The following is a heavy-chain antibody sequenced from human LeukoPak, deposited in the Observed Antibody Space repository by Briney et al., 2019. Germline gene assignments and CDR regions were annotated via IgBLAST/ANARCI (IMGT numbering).Heavy chain of an antibody. V-gene: IGHV1-3*01. Sequence: KFQGRVTITRGTSASTAYMELSSLRSEDTAVYYCARSIAAAALNWFDPWGQGTLVTVSS. CDR3: ARSIAAAALNWFDP. J-gene: IGHJ5*02. D-gene: IGHD6-13*01.